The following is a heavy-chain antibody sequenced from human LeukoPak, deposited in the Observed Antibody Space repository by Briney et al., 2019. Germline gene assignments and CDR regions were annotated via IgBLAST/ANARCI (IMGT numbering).Heavy chain of an antibody. D-gene: IGHD3-22*01. V-gene: IGHV1-2*02. CDR1: GYTFTGYY. J-gene: IGHJ4*02. CDR2: INPNSGGT. CDR3: ARDLPYYDSSGLEY. Sequence: GASVKVSCKDSGYTFTGYYMHWVRQAPGQGLEWMGWINPNSGGTNYAQKFQGRVTMTRDTSISTAYMELRRLRSDDTAVYYCARDLPYYDSSGLEYWGQGTLVTVSS.